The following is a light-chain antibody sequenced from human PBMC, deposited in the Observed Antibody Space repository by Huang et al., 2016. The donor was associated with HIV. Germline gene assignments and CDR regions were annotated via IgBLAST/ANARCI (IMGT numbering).Light chain of an antibody. CDR1: QSLLHSNGYKY. V-gene: IGKV2-28*01. J-gene: IGKJ3*01. CDR3: MQTLQTPFFS. Sequence: DIVMTQFPLYLPVTPGEPASISCRASQSLLHSNGYKYLDWYLQKSGQSPQLLIYLGSNRASGVPDRFSGSGSDAEFTLTISSVETEDVGVYYCMQTLQTPFFSFGPGTIVDI. CDR2: LGS.